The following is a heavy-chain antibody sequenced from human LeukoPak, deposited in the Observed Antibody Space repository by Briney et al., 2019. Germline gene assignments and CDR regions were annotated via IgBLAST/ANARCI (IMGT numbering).Heavy chain of an antibody. CDR2: MDYSGNA. J-gene: IGHJ6*03. V-gene: IGHV4-39*01. CDR1: SGSISSSSHY. CDR3: ARSTVTTIRGGYSSGPYYYYMDV. Sequence: PSETLSLTCSVSSGSISSSSHYWGWIRQPPGKGLEWIGSMDYSGNAYYNPSLKSRVIISVDTSENQFSLKLRSVTAAETAVYYCARSTVTTIRGGYSSGPYYYYMDVWGKGATVTVSS. D-gene: IGHD5-18*01.